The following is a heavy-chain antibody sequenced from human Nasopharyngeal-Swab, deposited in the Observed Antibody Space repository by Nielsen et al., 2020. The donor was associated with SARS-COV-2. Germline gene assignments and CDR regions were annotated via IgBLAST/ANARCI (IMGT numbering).Heavy chain of an antibody. V-gene: IGHV3-7*03. J-gene: IGHJ4*02. Sequence: GESLKISCAASGFTFSSYWMSWVRQAPGKGLEWMANIKQDGSEKYYVDSVKGRFTISRDNAKNSLYLQMNSLRAEDTAVYYCARDSRGYSYGYIYFDYWGQGTLVTVSS. D-gene: IGHD5-18*01. CDR3: ARDSRGYSYGYIYFDY. CDR2: IKQDGSEK. CDR1: GFTFSSYW.